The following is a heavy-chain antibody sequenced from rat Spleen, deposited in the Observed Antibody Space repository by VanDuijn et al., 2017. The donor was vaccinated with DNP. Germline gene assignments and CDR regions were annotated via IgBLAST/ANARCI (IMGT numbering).Heavy chain of an antibody. Sequence: EVQLVESGGGLVRPGRSLKLSCATSGFTFSDCNMAWVRQAPKKGLEWVATISYDGSSTYYRDSVKGRFTISRDNAKSTLYLQRDSLRSEDTATYYCATHDNWAWGQGTSVTVSS. CDR1: GFTFSDCN. CDR3: ATHDNWA. V-gene: IGHV5S10*01. CDR2: ISYDGSST. J-gene: IGHJ4*01. D-gene: IGHD3-6*01.